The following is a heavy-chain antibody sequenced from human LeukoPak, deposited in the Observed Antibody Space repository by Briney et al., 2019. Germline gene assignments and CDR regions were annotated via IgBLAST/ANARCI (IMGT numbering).Heavy chain of an antibody. D-gene: IGHD2-15*01. CDR3: ARDGVSGYCSGGSCYRTPNCFDY. J-gene: IGHJ4*02. CDR2: INPNSGGT. V-gene: IGHV1-2*02. Sequence: GASVKVSCKASGYTFTGYYMHWVRQAPGQGLEWMGWINPNSGGTNYAQKFQGRVTMTRDTSISTAYMELSRLRSDDTAVYYCARDGVSGYCSGGSCYRTPNCFDYWGQGTLVTVSS. CDR1: GYTFTGYY.